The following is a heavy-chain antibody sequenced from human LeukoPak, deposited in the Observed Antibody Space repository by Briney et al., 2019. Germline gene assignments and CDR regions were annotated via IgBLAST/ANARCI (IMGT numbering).Heavy chain of an antibody. CDR2: IYYSGST. V-gene: IGHV4-59*01. CDR3: GRDRGPKEYNWFDP. D-gene: IGHD3-10*01. Sequence: SETLSLTCTVSGGSISSYYWSWIRQPPGKGLEWIGYIYYSGSTNYNPSLKRRVTISVDTYKNQFSLKLSSVTGADKGGYYDGRDRGPKEYNWFDPWGQGTLVTVSS. J-gene: IGHJ5*02. CDR1: GGSISSYY.